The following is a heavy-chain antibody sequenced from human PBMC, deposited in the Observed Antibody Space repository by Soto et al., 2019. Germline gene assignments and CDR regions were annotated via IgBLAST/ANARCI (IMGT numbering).Heavy chain of an antibody. D-gene: IGHD3-3*01. J-gene: IGHJ4*02. CDR3: ARSLTHPPVTIFGVVTKYYFDY. V-gene: IGHV4-31*03. Sequence: PSETLSLTCTVSGGSISSGGYYWSWIRQHPGKGLEWIGYIYYSGSTYYNPSLKSRVTISVDTSKNQFSLKLSSVTAADTAVYYCARSLTHPPVTIFGVVTKYYFDYWGQGTLVTVSS. CDR2: IYYSGST. CDR1: GGSISSGGYY.